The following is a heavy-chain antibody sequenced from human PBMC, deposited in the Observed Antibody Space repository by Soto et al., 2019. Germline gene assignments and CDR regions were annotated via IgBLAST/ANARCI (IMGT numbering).Heavy chain of an antibody. J-gene: IGHJ4*02. Sequence: GSLRLSCAASGFTFSSYSMNWVRQAPGKGLEWVSSISSSSSYIYYADSVKGRFTISRDNAKNSLYLQMNSLRAEDTAVYYCASGGYFDWLLSTFDYWGQGTLVTVSS. CDR3: ASGGYFDWLLSTFDY. CDR2: ISSSSSYI. V-gene: IGHV3-21*01. D-gene: IGHD3-9*01. CDR1: GFTFSSYS.